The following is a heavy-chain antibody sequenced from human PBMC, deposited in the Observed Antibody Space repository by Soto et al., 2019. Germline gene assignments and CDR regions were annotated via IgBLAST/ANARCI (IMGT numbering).Heavy chain of an antibody. CDR1: GFTFSSYY. CDR2: IKHDGSET. D-gene: IGHD2-15*01. V-gene: IGHV3-7*01. J-gene: IGHJ4*02. Sequence: EVQLVESGGRLAQPGGSLRLSCAASGFTFSSYYMNWVRQAPGKGPEWVANIKHDGSETNYVDSVKGRFTISRDNAKSSLHLQMNSLRAEDTAVYYCARDRGYCRGGTCYTVLDYWGQGTLVTVSS. CDR3: ARDRGYCRGGTCYTVLDY.